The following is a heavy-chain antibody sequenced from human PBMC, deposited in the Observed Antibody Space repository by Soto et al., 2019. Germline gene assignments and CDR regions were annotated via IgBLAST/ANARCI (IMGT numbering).Heavy chain of an antibody. CDR1: GFTFSSYS. CDR2: ISSSSSYI. Sequence: GGSLRLSCAASGFTFSSYSMNWVRQAPGKGLEWVSSISSSSSYIYYADSVKGRFTISRDNAKNSLYLQMNSLRADDTAVYYCARDSACSGGSCYLYYYYYYGMDVWGQGTTVTVSS. J-gene: IGHJ6*02. CDR3: ARDSACSGGSCYLYYYYYYGMDV. D-gene: IGHD2-15*01. V-gene: IGHV3-21*01.